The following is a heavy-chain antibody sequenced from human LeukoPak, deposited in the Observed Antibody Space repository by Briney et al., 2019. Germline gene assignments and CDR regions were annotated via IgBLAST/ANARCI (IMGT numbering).Heavy chain of an antibody. D-gene: IGHD5-24*01. CDR3: AREYNTGFDP. CDR2: IKQDGGEE. CDR1: GFPFSDYW. Sequence: PGGSLRLSCVVSGFPFSDYWMAWVRQAPGKGLEWVASIKQDGGEEFYVDSMKGRFSISRDNAKNSLYLQMNSLRAEDTAVYYCAREYNTGFDPWGQGTLVTVSS. J-gene: IGHJ5*02. V-gene: IGHV3-7*01.